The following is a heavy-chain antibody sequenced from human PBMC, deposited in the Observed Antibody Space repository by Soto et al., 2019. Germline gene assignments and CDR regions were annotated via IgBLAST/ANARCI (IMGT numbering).Heavy chain of an antibody. J-gene: IGHJ3*02. V-gene: IGHV1-18*01. CDR2: ISAYNGNT. D-gene: IGHD3-16*02. Sequence: QVQLVQSGAEVKKPGASVKVSCKASGYTCISFGISWVRQAPGQGLEWMGWISAYNGNTNYAQKPQGRVTMTTDTSTSTGYMELRSLRSDDTAVYYCARDLDDYVWGSYPSPDAFDIWGQGTMVTVSS. CDR3: ARDLDDYVWGSYPSPDAFDI. CDR1: GYTCISFG.